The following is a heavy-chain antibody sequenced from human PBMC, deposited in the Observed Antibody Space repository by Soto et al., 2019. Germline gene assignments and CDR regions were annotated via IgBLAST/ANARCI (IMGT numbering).Heavy chain of an antibody. D-gene: IGHD3-10*01. Sequence: PSETLSLTCAVNGGSFSGYYWSWIRQPPGKGLEWIGEINHSGSTNYNPSLKSRVTISVDTSKNQFSLKLSSVTAADTAVYYCARARATMVRGVSDSWGQGTLVTVSS. CDR2: INHSGST. CDR1: GGSFSGYY. CDR3: ARARATMVRGVSDS. V-gene: IGHV4-34*01. J-gene: IGHJ4*02.